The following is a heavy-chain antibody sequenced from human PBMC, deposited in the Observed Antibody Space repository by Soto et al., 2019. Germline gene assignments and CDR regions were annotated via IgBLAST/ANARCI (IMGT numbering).Heavy chain of an antibody. Sequence: GGSLRLSCAASGFTFSYAWMNWVRQAPGKGLEWVGLIKTRSDGETTDYAAPVKGRFTISRDDSTNTLYLQMNSLKTEDAGVYYCAVDRMAAPTGHYGLDVWGQGTTVTVSS. V-gene: IGHV3-15*07. CDR2: IKTRSDGETT. CDR3: AVDRMAAPTGHYGLDV. D-gene: IGHD2-15*01. CDR1: GFTFSYAW. J-gene: IGHJ6*02.